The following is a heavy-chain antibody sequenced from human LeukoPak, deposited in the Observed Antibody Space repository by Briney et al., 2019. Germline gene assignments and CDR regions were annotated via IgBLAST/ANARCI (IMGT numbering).Heavy chain of an antibody. CDR2: IYSGGST. J-gene: IGHJ4*02. V-gene: IGHV3-53*01. Sequence: QSGGSLRLSCAASGFTVSSNYMSWVRQAPGKGLEWVSVIYSGGSTYYADSVKGRFIISRDNSKNTLYLQMNSPRAEDTAVYYCARGGYYYDPWGYWGQGTLVTVSS. CDR1: GFTVSSNY. D-gene: IGHD3-22*01. CDR3: ARGGYYYDPWGY.